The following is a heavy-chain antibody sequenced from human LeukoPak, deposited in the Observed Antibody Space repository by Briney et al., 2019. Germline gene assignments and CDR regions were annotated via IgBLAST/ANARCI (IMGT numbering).Heavy chain of an antibody. Sequence: KPSETLSLTCTVSGGSISSYYWSWIRQPAGKGLEWIGRIYTSGSTNYNPSLKSRVTISVDKSKNQFSLKLSSVTAADTAVYYCARVALDTAMVKGGLMTWPYYYYYYMDVWGKGTTVTVSS. V-gene: IGHV4-4*07. CDR1: GGSISSYY. CDR2: IYTSGST. D-gene: IGHD5-18*01. CDR3: ARVALDTAMVKGGLMTWPYYYYYYMDV. J-gene: IGHJ6*03.